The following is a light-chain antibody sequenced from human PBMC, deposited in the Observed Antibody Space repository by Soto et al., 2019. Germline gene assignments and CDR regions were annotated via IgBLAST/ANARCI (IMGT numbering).Light chain of an antibody. CDR3: QQYNNWPPWA. Sequence: EIVMTQSPATLSVSPGERATLSCRASQSVSSNLAWYQQKPGQAPRLLIYGASTRATGIPARFSGRGSGTEVTLTISSLQSEDFAVYYCQQYNNWPPWAFGQVTKVEIK. CDR1: QSVSSN. J-gene: IGKJ1*01. V-gene: IGKV3-15*01. CDR2: GAS.